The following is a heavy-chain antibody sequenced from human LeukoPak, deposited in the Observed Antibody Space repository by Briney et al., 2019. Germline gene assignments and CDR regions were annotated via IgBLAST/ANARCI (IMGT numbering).Heavy chain of an antibody. CDR3: ARQIRGAYYYFDS. Sequence: SETLSLTCTVSGGSISTNYWSWIRQPPGKGLEWIGYIFHTGSTNYNPSLKSRVTISVDASKNQFSLKLSSVTAADTAVYFCARQIRGAYYYFDSWGHGTLVAVSS. J-gene: IGHJ4*01. V-gene: IGHV4-59*08. D-gene: IGHD3-10*01. CDR1: GGSISTNY. CDR2: IFHTGST.